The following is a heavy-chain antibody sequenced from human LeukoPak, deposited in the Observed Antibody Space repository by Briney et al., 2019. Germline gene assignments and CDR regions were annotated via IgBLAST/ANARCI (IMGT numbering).Heavy chain of an antibody. CDR3: QTYYYDSSGSSSYFDY. CDR1: GFTFSTYT. CDR2: ISSNGGST. V-gene: IGHV3-64D*06. D-gene: IGHD3-22*01. Sequence: GGSLRLSCSASGFTFSTYTMHWVRQAPGKGLEYVSAISSNGGSTYYADSVKGRFTISRDNSENTLYLQMSSLRAEDTAVYYCQTYYYDSSGSSSYFDYWGQGTLVTVSS. J-gene: IGHJ4*02.